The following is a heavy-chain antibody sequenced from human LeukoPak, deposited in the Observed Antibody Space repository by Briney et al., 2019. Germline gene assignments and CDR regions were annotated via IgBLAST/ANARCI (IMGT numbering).Heavy chain of an antibody. Sequence: AASVKVSCTASGGTFSGNAISWVRQAPGQGLEWMGGIIPTFGTANYAQKFQGRVTITADESTSTAYMELSSLRSEDTAVYYCASHGGSRPRISWFDPWGQGTLVTVSS. D-gene: IGHD2-15*01. J-gene: IGHJ5*02. V-gene: IGHV1-69*01. CDR2: IIPTFGTA. CDR1: GGTFSGNA. CDR3: ASHGGSRPRISWFDP.